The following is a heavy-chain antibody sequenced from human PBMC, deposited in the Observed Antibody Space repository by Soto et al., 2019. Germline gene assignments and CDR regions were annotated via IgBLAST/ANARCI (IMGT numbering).Heavy chain of an antibody. CDR1: GGSISSGGYY. CDR2: IYYSGST. V-gene: IGHV4-31*03. Sequence: TLSLTCTVSGGSISSGGYYWSWIRQHPGKGLEWIGYIYYSGSTYYNPSLKSRVTISVDTSKNQFSLKLSSVTAADTAVYYCARRRRPGTTGWFDPWGQGTLVTVSS. CDR3: ARRRRPGTTGWFDP. J-gene: IGHJ5*02. D-gene: IGHD1-7*01.